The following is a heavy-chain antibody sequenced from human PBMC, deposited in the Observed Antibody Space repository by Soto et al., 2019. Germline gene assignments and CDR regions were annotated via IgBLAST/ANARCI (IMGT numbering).Heavy chain of an antibody. J-gene: IGHJ4*02. CDR3: ARGGAWTPEGLGY. V-gene: IGHV3-30-3*01. D-gene: IGHD2-15*01. Sequence: QVQLVESGGGVVQPGRSLRLSCAASGFTFSSFAMHWVRQAPGMGLEWLAVISSDVVNYYYAESVKGRFTISRDNSKNKLDLAMNRLKNEDSAVFSYARGGAWTPEGLGYWGQGTLVTVSS. CDR1: GFTFSSFA. CDR2: ISSDVVNY.